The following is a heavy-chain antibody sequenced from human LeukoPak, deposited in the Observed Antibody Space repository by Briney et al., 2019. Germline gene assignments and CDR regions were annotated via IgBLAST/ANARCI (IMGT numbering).Heavy chain of an antibody. V-gene: IGHV3-48*01. CDR1: GFTFSSYS. CDR2: ISSSSSTI. J-gene: IGHJ4*02. D-gene: IGHD5-24*01. CDR3: AKDFLVVEMATIPDY. Sequence: GGSLRLSCAASGFTFSSYSMNWVRQAPGKGLEWVSYISSSSSTIYYADSVKGRFTISRDNAKNSLYLQMNSLRAEDTAVYYCAKDFLVVEMATIPDYWGQGTLVTVSS.